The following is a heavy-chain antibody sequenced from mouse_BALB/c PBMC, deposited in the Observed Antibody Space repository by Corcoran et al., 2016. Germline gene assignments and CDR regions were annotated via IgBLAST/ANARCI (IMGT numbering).Heavy chain of an antibody. J-gene: IGHJ3*01. D-gene: IGHD2-1*01. Sequence: EVQLQQSGAELVKPGASVKLSCTASGFNIKDTYMHWVKQRPEQGLEWIGRIDPANGNTKYDPKFQGKATITADTSSNTAYLQPSSLTSADTAVYYCAIHVGNSFAYWGEGTLVTASA. CDR1: GFNIKDTY. CDR3: AIHVGNSFAY. V-gene: IGHV14-3*02. CDR2: IDPANGNT.